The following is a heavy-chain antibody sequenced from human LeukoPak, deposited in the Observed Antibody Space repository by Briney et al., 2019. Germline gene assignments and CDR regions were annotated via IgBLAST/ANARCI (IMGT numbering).Heavy chain of an antibody. J-gene: IGHJ5*02. V-gene: IGHV5-51*01. CDR1: GYSFTSYW. D-gene: IGHD6-13*01. CDR3: ARLGSSRSSRYWFDP. CDR2: IYPGDSDT. Sequence: GESLKISCKGSGYSFTSYWIGWVRQTPGKGLEWMGIIYPGDSDTRYSPSFQGQVTISADKSISTAYLQWSSLKASDTAMYYCARLGSSRSSRYWFDPWGQGTLVTVSS.